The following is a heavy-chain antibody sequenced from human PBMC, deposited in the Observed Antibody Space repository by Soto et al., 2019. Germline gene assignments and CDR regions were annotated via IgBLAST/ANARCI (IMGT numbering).Heavy chain of an antibody. Sequence: LRLSCGASGFTFSGYSMNWVRRAPGKGLEWVSSISSSTSYIYYADSVKGRFTISRDNAKNSLYLQMNSLRAEDTAVYFCAIVVNRYYDILTGSPEYWGQGTQVTVSS. J-gene: IGHJ4*02. V-gene: IGHV3-21*01. CDR3: AIVVNRYYDILTGSPEY. CDR2: ISSSTSYI. D-gene: IGHD3-9*01. CDR1: GFTFSGYS.